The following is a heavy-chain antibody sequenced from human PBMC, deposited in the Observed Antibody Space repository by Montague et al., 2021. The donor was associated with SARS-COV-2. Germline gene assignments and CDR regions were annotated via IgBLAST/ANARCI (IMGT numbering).Heavy chain of an antibody. Sequence: LRLSCAASGFTFSSYGMHWVRQAPGKGLEWVAVIWYDGSNKYYADSVKGRFTISRDNSKNTLYLQMNSLRAEDTAVYYCARELLVTGDIDYWGRGTLVTVSS. CDR3: ARELLVTGDIDY. CDR1: GFTFSSYG. V-gene: IGHV3-33*01. CDR2: IWYDGSNK. J-gene: IGHJ4*02. D-gene: IGHD7-27*01.